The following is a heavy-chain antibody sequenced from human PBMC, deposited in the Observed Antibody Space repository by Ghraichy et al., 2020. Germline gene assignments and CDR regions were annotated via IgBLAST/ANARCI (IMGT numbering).Heavy chain of an antibody. CDR1: GGSISSSSYY. CDR2: IYYSGST. V-gene: IGHV4-39*01. CDR3: ARRGFCGGDCFGWFDP. J-gene: IGHJ5*02. D-gene: IGHD2-21*02. Sequence: SETLSLTCTVSGGSISSSSYYWGWIRQPPGKGLEWIGSIYYSGSTYYNPSLKSRVTISVDTSKNQFSLKLSSVTAADTAVYYCARRGFCGGDCFGWFDPWGQGTLVTVSS.